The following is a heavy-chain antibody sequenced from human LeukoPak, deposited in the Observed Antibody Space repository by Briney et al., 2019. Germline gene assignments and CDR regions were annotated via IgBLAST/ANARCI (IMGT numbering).Heavy chain of an antibody. V-gene: IGHV4-59*01. Sequence: PSETLSLTCTVSGVSISSYYWSWIRQPPGKGLEWIGYIYYSGSTNYNPSLKSRVTISVDTSKNQFSLKLSSVTAADTAVYYCARAYYGQMYYFDYWGQGTLVTVSS. CDR3: ARAYYGQMYYFDY. D-gene: IGHD3-10*01. CDR2: IYYSGST. CDR1: GVSISSYY. J-gene: IGHJ4*02.